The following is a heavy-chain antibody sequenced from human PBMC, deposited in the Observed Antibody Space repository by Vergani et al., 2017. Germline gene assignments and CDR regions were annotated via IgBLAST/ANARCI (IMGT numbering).Heavy chain of an antibody. D-gene: IGHD4-17*01. Sequence: EVQLVESGGGLVQPGGSLRLSCAASGFTFSDHYMDWVRQAPGKGLEWVGRTRNKANSYTTEYAASVKGRFTISRDDSKNSLYLQMNSLKTEDTAVYYCARDLETTATYYYYGMDVWGQGTTVTVSS. CDR2: TRNKANSYTT. V-gene: IGHV3-72*01. J-gene: IGHJ6*02. CDR1: GFTFSDHY. CDR3: ARDLETTATYYYYGMDV.